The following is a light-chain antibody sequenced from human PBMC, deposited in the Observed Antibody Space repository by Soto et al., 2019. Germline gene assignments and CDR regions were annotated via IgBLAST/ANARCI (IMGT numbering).Light chain of an antibody. CDR2: KAS. CDR3: QPDSGFTWT. CDR1: QIISSW. Sequence: DIQMTQSPSTLSASLGDRVTITCRASQIISSWLAWYQQKPGKAPKLLIYKASSLEGGVPSRFSGSGSGTEFTLTISSLQSNDFATQDLQPDSGFTWTFKQGTKVDIK. V-gene: IGKV1-5*03. J-gene: IGKJ1*01.